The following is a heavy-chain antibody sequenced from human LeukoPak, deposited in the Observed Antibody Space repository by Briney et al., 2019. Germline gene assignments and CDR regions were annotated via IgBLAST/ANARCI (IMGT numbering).Heavy chain of an antibody. D-gene: IGHD4-17*01. CDR3: ARRTNDYGDGNFDY. CDR1: GYTFTGYY. J-gene: IGHJ4*02. V-gene: IGHV1-2*06. Sequence: ASVKVSCKASGYTFTGYYMHWVRQAPGRGLEWMGRINPNSGGTNYAQKFQGRVTMTRDTSISTAYMELSRLRSDDTAVYYCARRTNDYGDGNFDYWGQGTLVTVSS. CDR2: INPNSGGT.